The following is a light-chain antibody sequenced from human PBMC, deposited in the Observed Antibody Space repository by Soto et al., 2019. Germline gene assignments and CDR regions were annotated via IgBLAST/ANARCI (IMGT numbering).Light chain of an antibody. CDR2: AAS. CDR3: QHYNNYLT. J-gene: IGKJ1*01. V-gene: IGKV1-5*01. CDR1: QGIRYT. Sequence: IQITQSPSSVSASAGDRVTITCRASQGIRYTLAWDQQKPETAPQLLNYAASTLESVVPTWFSGSGSGTDFTLTSSMLPQDDFATYYRQHYNNYLTFGRGTKVDI.